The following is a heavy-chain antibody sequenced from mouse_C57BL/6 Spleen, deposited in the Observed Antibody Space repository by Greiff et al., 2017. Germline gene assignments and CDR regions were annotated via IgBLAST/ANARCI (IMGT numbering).Heavy chain of an antibody. D-gene: IGHD1-1*01. J-gene: IGHJ3*01. CDR3: AHYYGSSYGFAY. CDR1: GYAFSSSW. CDR2: IYPGDGDT. Sequence: VKLQESGPELVKPGASVKISCKASGYAFSSSWMNWVKQRPGKGLEWIGRIYPGDGDTNYNGKFKGKATLTADKSSSTAYMQLSSLTSEDSAVYFCAHYYGSSYGFAYWGQGTLVTVSA. V-gene: IGHV1-82*01.